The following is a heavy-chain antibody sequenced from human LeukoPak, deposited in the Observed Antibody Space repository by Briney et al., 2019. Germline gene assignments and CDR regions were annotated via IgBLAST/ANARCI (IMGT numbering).Heavy chain of an antibody. D-gene: IGHD6-19*01. CDR2: ISGSGGST. V-gene: IGHV3-23*01. J-gene: IGHJ4*02. Sequence: GGSLRLSCAASGFTFSSYAMSWVRQAPGEGLEWVSAISGSGGSTYYADSVKGRFTIPRDNSKNTLYLQMNSLRAEDTAVYYCAKDPTRPIAVAGTFDYWGQGTLVTVSS. CDR1: GFTFSSYA. CDR3: AKDPTRPIAVAGTFDY.